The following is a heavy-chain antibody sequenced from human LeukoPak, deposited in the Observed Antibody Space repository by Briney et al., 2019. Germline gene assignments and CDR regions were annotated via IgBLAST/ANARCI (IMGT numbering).Heavy chain of an antibody. Sequence: GGSLRLSCAASGFTFSSYAVSWVRQAPGKGLEWVSAISGSGGSTYYADSVKGRFTISRDNSKNTLYLQMNSLRAEDTAVYYCAREVDYDSSGYYFYYYGMDVWGQGTTVTVSS. CDR2: ISGSGGST. CDR1: GFTFSSYA. V-gene: IGHV3-23*01. CDR3: AREVDYDSSGYYFYYYGMDV. D-gene: IGHD3-22*01. J-gene: IGHJ6*02.